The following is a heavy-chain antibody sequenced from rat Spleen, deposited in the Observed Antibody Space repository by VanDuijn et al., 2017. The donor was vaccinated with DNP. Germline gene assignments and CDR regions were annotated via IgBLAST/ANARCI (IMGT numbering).Heavy chain of an antibody. Sequence: EVQLVESGGGLVQPGRSLKLSCAASGFTFSNYGMAWVRQAPTKGLEWVASITNSGGSTYYRDSVKGRFTISRDNAKSTLYLQMNSLRSEDTATYSCARVGTDALYAMDAWGQGTSVTVSS. CDR3: ARVGTDALYAMDA. CDR1: GFTFSNYG. D-gene: IGHD1-6*01. V-gene: IGHV5S13*01. J-gene: IGHJ4*01. CDR2: ITNSGGST.